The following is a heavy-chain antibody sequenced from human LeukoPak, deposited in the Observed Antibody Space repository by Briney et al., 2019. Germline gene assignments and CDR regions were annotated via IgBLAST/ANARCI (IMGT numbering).Heavy chain of an antibody. V-gene: IGHV4-39*07. Sequence: SETLSLTCTVSGGSISSSNYFWGWIRQPPGKGLEWIGSIYYSGSTYYNPSLKSRVTISVDTSKNQFSLKLSSVTAADTAVYYCARVRSRVRGGPSAFDIWGQGTMVTVSS. CDR1: GGSISSSNYF. J-gene: IGHJ3*02. CDR2: IYYSGST. CDR3: ARVRSRVRGGPSAFDI. D-gene: IGHD3-10*01.